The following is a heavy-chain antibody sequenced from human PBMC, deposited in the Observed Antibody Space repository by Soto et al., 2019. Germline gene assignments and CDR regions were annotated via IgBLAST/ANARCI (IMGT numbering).Heavy chain of an antibody. CDR3: ARYDDILTGYYYYFDY. J-gene: IGHJ4*02. V-gene: IGHV4-38-2*01. D-gene: IGHD3-9*01. CDR1: GYSISSGYY. Sequence: SETLSLTCAVSGYSISSGYYWGWIRRPPGKGLEWIGSIYHSGSTYYNPSLKSRVTISVDTSKNQFSLKLSSVTAADTAVYYCARYDDILTGYYYYFDYWGQGTLVTVSS. CDR2: IYHSGST.